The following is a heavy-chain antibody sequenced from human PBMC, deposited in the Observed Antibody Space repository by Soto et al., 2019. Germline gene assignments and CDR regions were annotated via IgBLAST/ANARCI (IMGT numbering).Heavy chain of an antibody. J-gene: IGHJ6*02. CDR1: GGTFSSYT. D-gene: IGHD3-10*01. CDR3: AKKGPGGYYYGMDV. Sequence: QVQLVQSGAEVKKPGSSVKVSCKASGGTFSSYTISWVRQAPGQGLEWMGRIIPILGIANYAQKFQGRVTITADKSTSTAYMERSSLRSEDTAVYYCAKKGPGGYYYGMDVWGQGTTVTVSS. CDR2: IIPILGIA. V-gene: IGHV1-69*02.